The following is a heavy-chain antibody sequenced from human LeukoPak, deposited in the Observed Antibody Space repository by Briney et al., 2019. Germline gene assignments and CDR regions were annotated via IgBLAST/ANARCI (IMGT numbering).Heavy chain of an antibody. D-gene: IGHD1-26*01. CDR3: ARGGAADY. V-gene: IGHV3-48*03. J-gene: IGHJ4*02. CDR1: GFTFSSYE. CDR2: ISNTGTTI. Sequence: GGSLRLSCAASGFTFSSYEMNWVRPAPGKGLEWVSYISNTGTTIYYADSVKGRFTISRDNAKNSLYLQMNSLRAEDTAAYYCARGGAADYWGQGTLVTVSS.